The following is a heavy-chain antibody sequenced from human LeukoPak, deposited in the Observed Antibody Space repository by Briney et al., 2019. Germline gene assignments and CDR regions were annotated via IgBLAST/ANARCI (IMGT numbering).Heavy chain of an antibody. V-gene: IGHV1-69-2*01. J-gene: IGHJ4*02. CDR2: VDPEDGET. D-gene: IGHD6-13*01. CDR1: GYTFTDYY. CDR3: ATDFIAAAGTY. Sequence: ASVKVSCKVSGYTFTDYYMHWVQQAPGKGLEWMGLVDPEDGETIYAEKFQSRVTITADTSTDTAYMELSSLRSEDTAVYYCATDFIAAAGTYWGQGTLVTVSS.